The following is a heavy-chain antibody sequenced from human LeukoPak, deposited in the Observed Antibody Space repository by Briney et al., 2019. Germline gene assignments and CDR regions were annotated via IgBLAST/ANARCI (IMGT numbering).Heavy chain of an antibody. CDR3: ARDGGFLDAFGFDDI. Sequence: SETLSLTCTVSRGSVSSYYWSWIRQPAGKGLEWIGRIYASGSTNYNPSLESRVTMSVDTSKNQFSLKLSSVTAADTAVYYCARDGGFLDAFGFDDIWGQGTMVTVSS. CDR1: RGSVSSYY. CDR2: IYASGST. J-gene: IGHJ3*02. V-gene: IGHV4-4*07. D-gene: IGHD3/OR15-3a*01.